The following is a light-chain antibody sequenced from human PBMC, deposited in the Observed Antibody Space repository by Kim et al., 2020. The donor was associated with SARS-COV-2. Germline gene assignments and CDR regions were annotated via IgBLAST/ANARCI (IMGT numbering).Light chain of an antibody. CDR2: TAS. CDR1: QSIRSW. V-gene: IGKV1-5*03. CDR3: QQYSSYSRLT. J-gene: IGKJ4*01. Sequence: DIQMTQSPSTLSASVGDRVTITCRASQSIRSWLAWYQQKPGKAPKLLIYTASTLESGVPSRFSGSGSGTEFTLTISSLQPDDFATYYCQQYSSYSRLTFGGGTKLEIK.